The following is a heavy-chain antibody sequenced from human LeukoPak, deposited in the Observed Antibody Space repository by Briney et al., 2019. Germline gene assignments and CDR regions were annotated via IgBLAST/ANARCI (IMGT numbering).Heavy chain of an antibody. V-gene: IGHV5-51*01. J-gene: IGHJ5*01. Sequence: GESLKISCKGSGYSFASYWIGWVRQMPGKGLEWMGSIYPGDSDTRYSPSFRAQVTISGDKSISTAYLQWISLKASDTAMYYCARVGGFSRNWFDSWGQGTLVTVSS. CDR3: ARVGGFSRNWFDS. CDR1: GYSFASYW. CDR2: IYPGDSDT. D-gene: IGHD3-3*02.